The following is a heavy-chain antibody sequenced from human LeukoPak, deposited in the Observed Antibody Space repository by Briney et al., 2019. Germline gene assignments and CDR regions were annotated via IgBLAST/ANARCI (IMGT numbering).Heavy chain of an antibody. CDR2: INHSGST. V-gene: IGHV4-34*01. CDR1: GGSFSGYY. CDR3: ARGELPDY. J-gene: IGHJ4*02. D-gene: IGHD1-26*01. Sequence: SETLSLTCAVYGGSFSGYYWSWIRRPPGKGLEWTGEINHSGSTNYNPSLKSRVTISVDTSKNQFSLKLSSVTAADTAVYYCARGELPDYWGQGTLVTVSS.